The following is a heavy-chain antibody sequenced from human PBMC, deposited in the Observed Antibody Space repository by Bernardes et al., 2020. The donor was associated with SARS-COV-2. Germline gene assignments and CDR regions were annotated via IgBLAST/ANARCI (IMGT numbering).Heavy chain of an antibody. Sequence: SETLSLTCTVSGGSISRSYNYWGWIRQPPGKGLEWIGSIYYSGSTDYNPSLKSRVTISVDKSKNQFSLKLSSVTAADTAMYYCARHIRTCTRGVCYTYYYYGLDVWGQGSTVTVSS. CDR2: IYYSGST. CDR1: GGSISRSYNY. J-gene: IGHJ6*02. CDR3: ARHIRTCTRGVCYTYYYYGLDV. D-gene: IGHD2-8*01. V-gene: IGHV4-39*01.